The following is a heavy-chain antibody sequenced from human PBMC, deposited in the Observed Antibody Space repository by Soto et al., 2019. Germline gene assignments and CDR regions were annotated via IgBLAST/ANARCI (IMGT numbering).Heavy chain of an antibody. Sequence: GESLKISCKGSGYSFTTWWIGWVRQMPGKGLEWMGVIYPGDSDTRYRPSFQGRVTISADKSINTAYLQWSSLKASDTAMYFCPRSGRNGYYRMDVWGQGTTVTVSS. CDR2: IYPGDSDT. CDR3: PRSGRNGYYRMDV. CDR1: GYSFTTWW. V-gene: IGHV5-51*01. D-gene: IGHD1-26*01. J-gene: IGHJ6*02.